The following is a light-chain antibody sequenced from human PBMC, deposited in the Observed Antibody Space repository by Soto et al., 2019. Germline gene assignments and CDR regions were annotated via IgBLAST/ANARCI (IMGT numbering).Light chain of an antibody. Sequence: EIVLTQSPGTLSLSPGERATLSCRASQSVSSSYLAWYQQKPGQAPRLLIYGASSRATGIPDRFSGSGSGTDFTLTISSLQPDDVATYFCQHLHSYPYTFGQGTKLEI. CDR2: GAS. CDR3: QHLHSYPYT. J-gene: IGKJ2*01. CDR1: QSVSSSY. V-gene: IGKV3-20*01.